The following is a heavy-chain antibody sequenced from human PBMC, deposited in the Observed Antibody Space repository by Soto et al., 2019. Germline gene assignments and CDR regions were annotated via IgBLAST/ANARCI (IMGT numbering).Heavy chain of an antibody. J-gene: IGHJ6*02. D-gene: IGHD6-13*01. CDR2: ISYDGSNK. CDR3: AKVRRLAHQLVTNYYYYGMDV. V-gene: IGHV3-30*18. Sequence: GGSLRLSCAASGFTFSSYGRHWVRQGPGKGLEWVAVISYDGSNKYYADSVKGRFTISRYNSKNTLYLQMNSLRAEDTAVYYCAKVRRLAHQLVTNYYYYGMDVWGQGTTVTVSS. CDR1: GFTFSSYG.